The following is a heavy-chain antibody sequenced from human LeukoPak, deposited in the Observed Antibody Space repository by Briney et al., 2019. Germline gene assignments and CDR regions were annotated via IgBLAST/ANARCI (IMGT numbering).Heavy chain of an antibody. CDR2: INHSGST. D-gene: IGHD6-19*01. J-gene: IGHJ6*03. CDR1: GGSFSSYY. V-gene: IGHV4-34*01. Sequence: PSETLSLTCTVSGGSFSSYYWTWIRQPPGKGLEWIGEINHSGSTNYNPSLKSRVTISVDTSKNQFSLKLSSVTAADTAVYYCARGRYSSGWYSSYYYYMDVWGKGTTVTVSS. CDR3: ARGRYSSGWYSSYYYYMDV.